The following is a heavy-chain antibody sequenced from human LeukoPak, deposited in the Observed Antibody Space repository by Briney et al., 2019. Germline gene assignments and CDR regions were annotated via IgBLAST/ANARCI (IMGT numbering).Heavy chain of an antibody. CDR1: GGSISSSSYY. CDR3: ARDGVRRDYYYYGMDV. D-gene: IGHD1-1*01. CDR2: IYYSGST. V-gene: IGHV4-39*07. J-gene: IGHJ6*02. Sequence: PSETLSLTCTVSGGSISSSSYYWGWIRQPPGKGLEWIGSIYYSGSTYYNPSLKSRVTMSVDTSKNQFSLKLSSVTAADTAVYYCARDGVRRDYYYYGMDVWGQGTTVTVSS.